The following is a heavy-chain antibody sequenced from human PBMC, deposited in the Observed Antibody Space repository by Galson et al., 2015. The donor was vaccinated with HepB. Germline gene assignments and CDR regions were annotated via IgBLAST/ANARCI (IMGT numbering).Heavy chain of an antibody. CDR2: IWCDGNNK. CDR3: AREYSKDWDGIRRYNPFDP. CDR1: GFTLSTYG. Sequence: SLRLSCAASGFTLSTYGMNWVCQAPGKGLEWVAVIWCDGNNKYYADSVKGRFTVSRDNSKNTLYLQMNSLRVEDTAVYYCAREYSKDWDGIRRYNPFDPCGQGTLVTVSS. D-gene: IGHD1-1*01. V-gene: IGHV3-33*01. J-gene: IGHJ5*02.